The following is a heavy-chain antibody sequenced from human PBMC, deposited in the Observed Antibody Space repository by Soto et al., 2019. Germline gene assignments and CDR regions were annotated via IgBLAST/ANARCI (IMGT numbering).Heavy chain of an antibody. V-gene: IGHV4-34*01. D-gene: IGHD3-3*01. J-gene: IGHJ4*02. CDR1: GGSFSGYY. Sequence: PSETLSLTCAVYGGSFSGYYWTWIRQPPGKGLEWIGSIYYSGSTYYNPSLKSRVTISVDTSKNQFSLKLSSVTAADTAVYYCASFTIFGVVRDFDYWGQGTLVTVSS. CDR2: IYYSGST. CDR3: ASFTIFGVVRDFDY.